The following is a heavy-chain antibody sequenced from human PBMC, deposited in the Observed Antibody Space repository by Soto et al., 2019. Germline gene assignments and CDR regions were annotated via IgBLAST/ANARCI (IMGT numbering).Heavy chain of an antibody. J-gene: IGHJ4*02. D-gene: IGHD3-9*01. Sequence: AASVKVSCKASGYIFSNYFMHWVRQAPGQGLEWVGMVNPDGGRPSYPQKFLGRVTMTRDTSTNTLYLELYSLRSEDTAVYYCAREALTGYRDFDYWGQGTLVTVS. V-gene: IGHV1-46*01. CDR1: GYIFSNYF. CDR3: AREALTGYRDFDY. CDR2: VNPDGGRP.